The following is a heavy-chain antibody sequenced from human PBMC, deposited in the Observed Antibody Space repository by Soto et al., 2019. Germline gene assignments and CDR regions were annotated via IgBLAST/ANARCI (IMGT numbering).Heavy chain of an antibody. CDR2: ISSSGSTI. Sequence: GGSLRLSCATSGFTFSSYEMNWVRQAPGKGLEWVSYISSSGSTIYYADSVRGRFTISRDNAKNSLYLQMDSLRAEDTAVYYCARDQEAGSFFPYYYGMDVWGQGTTVTVSS. CDR3: ARDQEAGSFFPYYYGMDV. D-gene: IGHD6-13*01. CDR1: GFTFSSYE. V-gene: IGHV3-48*03. J-gene: IGHJ6*02.